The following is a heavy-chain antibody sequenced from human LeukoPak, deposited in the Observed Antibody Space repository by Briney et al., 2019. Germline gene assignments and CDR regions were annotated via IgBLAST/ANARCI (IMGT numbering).Heavy chain of an antibody. CDR1: GGSVNSGPYY. Sequence: SQTLSLTCTVSGGSVNSGPYYWSWIRQLPGKGLEYIGYIYYSGSTYYNPSLKSRVTISADTSTNQFSLKLSSVTAADTAVYYCARDNYGDEKTNWGQGTLVTVSS. J-gene: IGHJ4*02. CDR3: ARDNYGDEKTN. V-gene: IGHV4-31*03. CDR2: IYYSGST. D-gene: IGHD4-17*01.